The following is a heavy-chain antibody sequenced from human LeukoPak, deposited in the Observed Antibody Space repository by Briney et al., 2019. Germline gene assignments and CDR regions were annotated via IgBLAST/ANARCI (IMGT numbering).Heavy chain of an antibody. CDR2: INHSGST. CDR3: ARGLGYYYGSGGYFDY. CDR1: GGSFSGYY. D-gene: IGHD3-10*01. V-gene: IGHV4-34*01. J-gene: IGHJ4*02. Sequence: PSETLSLTCAVYGGSFSGYYWSWIRQPPGKGLEWIGEINHSGSTNYNPSLKSRVTISVDTSKNQFSLKLSSVTAADTAVYYCARGLGYYYGSGGYFDYWGQGTLVTVSS.